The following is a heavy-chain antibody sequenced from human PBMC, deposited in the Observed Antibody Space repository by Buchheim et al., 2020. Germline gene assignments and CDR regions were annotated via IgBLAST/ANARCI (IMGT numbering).Heavy chain of an antibody. CDR3: ARGIVLSPAGPYSGY. CDR1: GFTFSSNW. V-gene: IGHV3-7*01. D-gene: IGHD2-2*01. CDR2: ISPDGSDS. Sequence: EVQLVESGGGLVQPGGSLRLSCVASGFTFSSNWMIWLRQAPGKGLEWVANISPDGSDSRYVDSVKGRFTISRDNAKNSLFLHMNSLGAEDTAMYYCARGIVLSPAGPYSGYWGQGTL. J-gene: IGHJ4*02.